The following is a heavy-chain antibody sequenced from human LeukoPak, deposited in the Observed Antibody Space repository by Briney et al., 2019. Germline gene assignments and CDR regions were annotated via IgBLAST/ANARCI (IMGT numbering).Heavy chain of an antibody. CDR3: ARGCGSGSRGCDFDY. CDR2: INHSGST. D-gene: IGHD3-10*01. CDR1: GGSFSGYY. V-gene: IGHV4-34*01. Sequence: PSETLSLTCAAYGGSFSGYYWSWIRQPPGKGLEWIGEINHSGSTNYNPSLKSRVTISVDTSKNQFSLKLSSVTAADTAVYYCARGCGSGSRGCDFDYWGQGTLVTVSS. J-gene: IGHJ4*02.